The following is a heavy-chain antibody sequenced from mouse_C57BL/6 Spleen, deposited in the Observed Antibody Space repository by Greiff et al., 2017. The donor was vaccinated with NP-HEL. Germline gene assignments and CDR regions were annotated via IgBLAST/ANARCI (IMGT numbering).Heavy chain of an antibody. D-gene: IGHD2-3*01. CDR2: IDPSDSYT. CDR1: GYTFTSYW. J-gene: IGHJ2*01. Sequence: QVHVKQPGAELVKPGASVKLSCKASGYTFTSYWMQWVKQRPGQGLEWIGEIDPSDSYTNYNQKFKGKATLTVDTSSSTAYMQLSSLTSEDSAVYYCARGDGYYRYFDYWGQGTTLTVSS. V-gene: IGHV1-50*01. CDR3: ARGDGYYRYFDY.